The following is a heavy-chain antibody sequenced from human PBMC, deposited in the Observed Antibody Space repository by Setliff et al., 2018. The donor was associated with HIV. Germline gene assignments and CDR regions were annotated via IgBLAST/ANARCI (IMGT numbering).Heavy chain of an antibody. Sequence: GGSLRLSCAASGFVFRNYNMNWVRQAPGKGLEWVSVISGSDYSTHYADSVKGRFTISRDDSKNTLYLQMNRLRADDTAVYYCAKDQGYGSLDYWGQGTLVTVSS. V-gene: IGHV3-23*01. J-gene: IGHJ4*02. CDR1: GFVFRNYN. CDR2: ISGSDYST. CDR3: AKDQGYGSLDY. D-gene: IGHD2-15*01.